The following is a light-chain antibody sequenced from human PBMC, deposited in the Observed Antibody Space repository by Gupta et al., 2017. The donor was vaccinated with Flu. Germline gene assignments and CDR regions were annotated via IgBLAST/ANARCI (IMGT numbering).Light chain of an antibody. CDR3: QQDYHTHT. CDR2: WAS. J-gene: IGKJ4*01. V-gene: IGKV4-1*01. CDR1: QTLLYSSNNQNY. Sequence: DIVMTQSPDSLAVSLGERATINCKSSQTLLYSSNNQNYLAWYQQKPGQPPRLLIYWASNREYGGPDRFSGSGSGADFSLTSNDRQAEDVAVYYWQQDYHTHTFGGGTKVEIK.